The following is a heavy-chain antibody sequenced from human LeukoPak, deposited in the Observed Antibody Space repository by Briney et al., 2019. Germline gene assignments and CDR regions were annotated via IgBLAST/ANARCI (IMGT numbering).Heavy chain of an antibody. D-gene: IGHD3-9*01. V-gene: IGHV3-74*01. Sequence: GGSLRLSCAASGFTFSSYWMHWVRQAPGKGLVWVSRINSDGSSTSYADSVKGRFTISRDNAKNTLYLQMNSLRAEDTAVYYCAGGTYYYDILTGYYFFDYWGQGTLVTVSS. J-gene: IGHJ4*02. CDR3: AGGTYYYDILTGYYFFDY. CDR1: GFTFSSYW. CDR2: INSDGSST.